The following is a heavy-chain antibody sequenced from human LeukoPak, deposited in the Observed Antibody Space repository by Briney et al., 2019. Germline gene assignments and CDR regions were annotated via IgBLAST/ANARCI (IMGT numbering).Heavy chain of an antibody. Sequence: GGSLRLSCAASRFTFSSYAMSWVRQAPGKGLEWVSAISGSGGSTYYADSVKGRFTISRDNSKNTLYLQMNSLRAEDTAVYYCAKAGYYDSSGYSIWGQGTLVTVSS. D-gene: IGHD3-22*01. J-gene: IGHJ4*02. CDR1: RFTFSSYA. CDR2: ISGSGGST. V-gene: IGHV3-23*01. CDR3: AKAGYYDSSGYSI.